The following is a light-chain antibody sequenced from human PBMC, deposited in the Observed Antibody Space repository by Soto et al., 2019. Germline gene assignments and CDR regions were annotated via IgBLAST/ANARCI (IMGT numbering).Light chain of an antibody. CDR1: QSVSSN. CDR3: QQYNNWPPTFP. Sequence: EIVMTQSPATLSVSPGERATLSCRASQSVSSNLAWYQQKPGQAPRLLIYGASTRATGIPARFSGSGSGTEFTLAISSLQSEDFAVYYCQQYNNWPPTFPFGQGTKLEIK. CDR2: GAS. J-gene: IGKJ2*01. V-gene: IGKV3-15*01.